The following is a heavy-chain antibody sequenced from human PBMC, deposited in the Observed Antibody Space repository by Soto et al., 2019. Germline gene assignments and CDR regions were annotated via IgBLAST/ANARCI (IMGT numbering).Heavy chain of an antibody. J-gene: IGHJ6*02. CDR3: ARDHQYSSSSPKHYYYYYGMDV. V-gene: IGHV3-33*01. CDR1: GFTFSSYG. CDR2: IWYDGSNK. D-gene: IGHD6-6*01. Sequence: RRLSCAASGFTFSSYGMHWVRQAPGKGLEWVAVIWYDGSNKYYADSVKGRFTISRDNSKNTLYLQMNSLRAEDTAVYYCARDHQYSSSSPKHYYYYYGMDVWGQGTTVTVSS.